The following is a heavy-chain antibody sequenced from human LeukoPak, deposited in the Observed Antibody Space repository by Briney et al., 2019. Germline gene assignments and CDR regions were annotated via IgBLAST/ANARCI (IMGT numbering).Heavy chain of an antibody. CDR2: IYYSGST. D-gene: IGHD1/OR15-1a*01. V-gene: IGHV4-59*08. CDR3: ARHAQQGVPRFQH. J-gene: IGHJ1*01. CDR1: GGPISSYY. Sequence: PSETLSLTCTVSGGPISSYYWSWIRQPPGKGLEWIGYIYYSGSTNYNPSLKSRVTISVDTSKNQFSLKLSSVAAADTAVYYCARHAQQGVPRFQHWGQGTLVTVSS.